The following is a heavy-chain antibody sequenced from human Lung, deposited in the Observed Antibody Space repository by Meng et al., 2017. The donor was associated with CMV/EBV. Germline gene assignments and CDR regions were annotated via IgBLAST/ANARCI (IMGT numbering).Heavy chain of an antibody. Sequence: ESLKISCKGSGYSFTTHWIGWVRQMPGKGLEWMGVIYPGDSDNTYSPSFQGRVTISADKSITTAYLQLRSLKASDTAVYYCARQDSYTNYYFDLWGRGTLVTVSS. CDR1: GYSFTTHW. D-gene: IGHD4-11*01. CDR2: IYPGDSDN. J-gene: IGHJ4*02. CDR3: ARQDSYTNYYFDL. V-gene: IGHV5-51*01.